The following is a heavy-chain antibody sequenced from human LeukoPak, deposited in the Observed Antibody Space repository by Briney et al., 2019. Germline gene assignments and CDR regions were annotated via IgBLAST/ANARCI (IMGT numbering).Heavy chain of an antibody. J-gene: IGHJ3*02. CDR1: GGSFSGYY. D-gene: IGHD5-24*01. CDR3: ARQPWHAFDI. CDR2: INHSGST. V-gene: IGHV4-34*01. Sequence: SETLSLTCAVYGGSFSGYYWSWIRQPPGKGLEWIGEINHSGSTNYNPSLKSRVTISVDTSKNQFSLKLSSVTAADTAVYYCARQPWHAFDIWGQGTMVTVSS.